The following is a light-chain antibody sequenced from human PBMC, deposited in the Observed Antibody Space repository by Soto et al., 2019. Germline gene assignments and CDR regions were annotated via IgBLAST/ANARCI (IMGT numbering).Light chain of an antibody. CDR2: EVS. Sequence: QSVLAQPASVSGSPGQSITISCTGTSSDVGAYNSVSWYQQHPGKAPQLMIYEVSNRPSGVSNRLSGSKSGNTASLTISGLQAEDEADYYCSSYTSSSTLVFGTGTKVTVL. CDR1: SSDVGAYNS. J-gene: IGLJ1*01. V-gene: IGLV2-14*01. CDR3: SSYTSSSTLV.